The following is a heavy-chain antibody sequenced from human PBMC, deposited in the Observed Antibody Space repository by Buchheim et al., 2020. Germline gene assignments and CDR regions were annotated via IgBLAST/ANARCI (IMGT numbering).Heavy chain of an antibody. CDR1: GITFNNAW. CDR3: TTGVVSGWSLGY. V-gene: IGHV3-15*01. D-gene: IGHD6-19*01. J-gene: IGHJ4*02. Sequence: EVQLVESGGGLVKPGGSLRLPCVASGITFNNAWMSWVRQAPGKGLEWVGRIKSRTAGGTTDYAAPVEGRFTISRDDSETTLYLQMNSLKTEDTAVYYCTTGVVSGWSLGYWGQGTL. CDR2: IKSRTAGGTT.